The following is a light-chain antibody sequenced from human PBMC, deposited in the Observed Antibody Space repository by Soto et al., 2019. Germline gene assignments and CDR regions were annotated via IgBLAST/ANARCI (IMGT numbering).Light chain of an antibody. CDR1: SSDVGGYNY. V-gene: IGLV2-8*01. J-gene: IGLJ2*01. CDR3: CSYAGSNSLV. Sequence: QSALTQPTSASGSPGQSVTISCTGTSSDVGGYNYVSWYQHHPGKAPKLMIYEVSKRPSGVPDRFSGSKSGNTASLTVSGLQAEDEAEYYCCSYAGSNSLVFGGVTKLTVL. CDR2: EVS.